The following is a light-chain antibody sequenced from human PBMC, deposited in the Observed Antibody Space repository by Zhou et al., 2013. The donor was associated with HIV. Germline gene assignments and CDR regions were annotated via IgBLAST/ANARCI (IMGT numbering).Light chain of an antibody. V-gene: IGKV1-9*01. CDR1: QGINSN. J-gene: IGKJ5*01. CDR2: TAS. Sequence: DIQLTQSPSFLSASVGDRVTITCRASQGINSNLAWYQQKPGKAPKLLIYTASTLQSGVPSRFSGSGSGTEFTLTINNLQPEDFATHYCQQVNSYPLTFGQGT. CDR3: QQVNSYPLT.